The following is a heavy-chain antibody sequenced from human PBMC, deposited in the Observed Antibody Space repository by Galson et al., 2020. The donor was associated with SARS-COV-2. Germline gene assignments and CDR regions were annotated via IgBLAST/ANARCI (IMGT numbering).Heavy chain of an antibody. CDR3: TRDGNSYCRTTNCYTGTDY. J-gene: IGHJ4*02. V-gene: IGHV3-30-3*01. D-gene: IGHD2-2*02. CDR2: ISYDGNTQ. CDR1: GITFSSFA. Sequence: TGGSLRLSCAASGITFSSFAMHWVRQAPGKGLEWVAVISYDGNTQYYADSVKGRFTISRDNSKNTLYVQMNSLRPEDTAVYYCTRDGNSYCRTTNCYTGTDYWGQGTLVTVSS.